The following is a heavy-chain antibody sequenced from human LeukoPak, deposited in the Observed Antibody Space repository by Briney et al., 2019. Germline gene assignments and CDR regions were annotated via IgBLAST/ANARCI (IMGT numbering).Heavy chain of an antibody. CDR1: GDSVSSNTAA. V-gene: IGHV6-1*01. D-gene: IGHD5-18*01. Sequence: SQTLSLTCVISGDSVSSNTAAWNWIRQSPSRGLEWLGRTYYRFKWYNDYAVSVKSRITINPVTSKNQVSLQLNSVTPEDTAVYYCAREGYNYAQFDYWGQGTLVTVSS. J-gene: IGHJ4*02. CDR3: AREGYNYAQFDY. CDR2: TYYRFKWYN.